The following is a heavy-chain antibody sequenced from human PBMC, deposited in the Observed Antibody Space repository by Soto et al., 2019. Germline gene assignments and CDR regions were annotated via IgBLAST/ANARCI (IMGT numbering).Heavy chain of an antibody. CDR3: ARVYYGSGTYPKYYYYGMDV. CDR2: INHSGST. J-gene: IGHJ6*01. D-gene: IGHD3-10*01. Sequence: SETLSLTCAVYGGSFSGYYWSWIRQPPGKGLEWIGEINHSGSTNYNPSLKSRVTISVDTSKNQFSLKLSSVTAADTAVYYCARVYYGSGTYPKYYYYGMDVWGQGTTVTVSS. V-gene: IGHV4-34*01. CDR1: GGSFSGYY.